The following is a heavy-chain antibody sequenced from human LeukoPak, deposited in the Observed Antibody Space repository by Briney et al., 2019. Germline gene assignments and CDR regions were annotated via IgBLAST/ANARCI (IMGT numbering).Heavy chain of an antibody. CDR2: IYHSGST. D-gene: IGHD3-10*01. CDR3: ARGGSGSYVVDP. CDR1: GGSISSTNW. J-gene: IGHJ5*02. V-gene: IGHV4-4*02. Sequence: SETLSLTCAVSGGSISSTNWWSWVRQPPGKGLEWIGEIYHSGSTNYNPSLKSRVTISVDKPKNEFFLKLTSVTAADTAVYFCARGGSGSYVVDPWGQGTLVIVSS.